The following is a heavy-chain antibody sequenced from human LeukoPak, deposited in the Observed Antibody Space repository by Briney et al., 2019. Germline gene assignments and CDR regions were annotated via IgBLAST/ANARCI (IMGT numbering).Heavy chain of an antibody. CDR1: GFTFSSYG. CDR3: ARILYSSSWYGDY. J-gene: IGHJ4*02. Sequence: GGSLRLSCAASGFTFSSYGMHWVRQAPGKGLEWVAVISYDGSNKYYADSVKGRFTISRDNSKNTLYLQMNSLRAEDTAVYYCARILYSSSWYGDYWGQGTLVTVSS. V-gene: IGHV3-30*03. CDR2: ISYDGSNK. D-gene: IGHD6-13*01.